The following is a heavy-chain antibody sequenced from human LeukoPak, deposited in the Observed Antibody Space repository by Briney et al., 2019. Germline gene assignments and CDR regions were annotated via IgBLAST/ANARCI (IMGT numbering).Heavy chain of an antibody. CDR1: GFTFSSYG. V-gene: IGHV3-30*18. Sequence: GGSLRLSCAASGFTFSSYGMHWVRQAPGKGLEWVAVISYDGSNKYYADSVKGRFTTSRDNSKNTLYLQMNSLRAEDTAVYYCAKGRGYCTNGVCYIRPYYYYGMDVWGQGTTVTVSS. CDR2: ISYDGSNK. CDR3: AKGRGYCTNGVCYIRPYYYYGMDV. J-gene: IGHJ6*02. D-gene: IGHD2-8*01.